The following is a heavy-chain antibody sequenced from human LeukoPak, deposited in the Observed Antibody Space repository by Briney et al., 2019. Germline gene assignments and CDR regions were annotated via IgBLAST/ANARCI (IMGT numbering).Heavy chain of an antibody. D-gene: IGHD5-18*01. CDR2: IYYSGST. CDR3: ARVRYSYAYYFDY. J-gene: IGHJ4*02. Sequence: PSETLSLTCTVSGGSISSYYWSWIRQPPGKGLEWIGYIYYSGSTNYNPSLKSRVTISVDTSKNQFSLKLSSVTAADTAVYYCARVRYSYAYYFDYWGQGTLVTVSS. CDR1: GGSISSYY. V-gene: IGHV4-59*12.